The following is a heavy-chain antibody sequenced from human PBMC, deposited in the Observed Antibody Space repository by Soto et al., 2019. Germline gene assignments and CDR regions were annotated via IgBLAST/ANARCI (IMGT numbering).Heavy chain of an antibody. CDR2: SYHSGST. J-gene: IGHJ4*02. V-gene: IGHV4-4*02. D-gene: IGHD6-19*01. Sequence: QVQLQESGPGLVKPSGTLSLTCAVSGGSISSSNWWSWVRQPPGKGLEWIGESYHSGSTNYNPSLKSRVTISVDKSKNQFSLKLSSATAADTAVYYCAREATPLDAVAGTSGADWGQGTLVTVSS. CDR1: GGSISSSNW. CDR3: AREATPLDAVAGTSGAD.